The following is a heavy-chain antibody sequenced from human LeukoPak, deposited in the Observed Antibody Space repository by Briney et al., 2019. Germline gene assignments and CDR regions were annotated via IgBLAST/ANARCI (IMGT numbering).Heavy chain of an antibody. CDR1: GYTFTSYY. V-gene: IGHV1-46*01. CDR3: AKDVDIVVVPELFGCPGHY. Sequence: ASVTVSCMASGYTFTSYYMHWVRQAPGQGLAWMGIINPSGGSTSYAQKFQGRVTMTRDMSTSTVYMELSSLRSEDTAVYYCAKDVDIVVVPELFGCPGHYWGQGTLVTVSS. J-gene: IGHJ4*02. D-gene: IGHD2-2*03. CDR2: INPSGGST.